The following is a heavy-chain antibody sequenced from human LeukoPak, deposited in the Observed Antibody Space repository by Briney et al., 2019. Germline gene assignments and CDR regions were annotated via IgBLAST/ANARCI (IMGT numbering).Heavy chain of an antibody. CDR1: GYTFTIYG. J-gene: IGHJ6*02. Sequence: ASVNVSCKASGYTFTIYGISWVRQAPGQGLEWMGWISAYNGNTNYAQKLQGRVTMTTDTSTSTAYMELRSLRSDDTAVYYCARGSPAMVYYGMDVWGQGTTVTVSS. CDR3: ARGSPAMVYYGMDV. D-gene: IGHD5-18*01. V-gene: IGHV1-18*01. CDR2: ISAYNGNT.